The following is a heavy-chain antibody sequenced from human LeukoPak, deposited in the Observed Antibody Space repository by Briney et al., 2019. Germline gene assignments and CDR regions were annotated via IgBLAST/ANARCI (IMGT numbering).Heavy chain of an antibody. Sequence: GESLKISCKGSGYRFTDYWIGWVRQMPGKGLEWMGIIYPGDYDTRYSTSFQGQVTISADKSISTAYLQWSSLKASDTAMYYCARHETGPYFDYWGQGTLVTVSS. D-gene: IGHD1-1*01. CDR3: ARHETGPYFDY. CDR1: GYRFTDYW. J-gene: IGHJ4*02. V-gene: IGHV5-51*01. CDR2: IYPGDYDT.